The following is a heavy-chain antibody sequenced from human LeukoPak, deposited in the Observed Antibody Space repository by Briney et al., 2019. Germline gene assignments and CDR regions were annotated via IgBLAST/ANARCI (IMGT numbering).Heavy chain of an antibody. Sequence: PSETLSLTCAVYGGSFSGYYWSWIRQPPGKGLEWIGEINHSGSTNYNPSLKSRVTISVDTSKNQFSLKLSSVTAADTAVYYCARAERELLTGFDYWGQGTLVTVSS. J-gene: IGHJ4*02. CDR1: GGSFSGYY. CDR3: ARAERELLTGFDY. D-gene: IGHD1-26*01. V-gene: IGHV4-34*01. CDR2: INHSGST.